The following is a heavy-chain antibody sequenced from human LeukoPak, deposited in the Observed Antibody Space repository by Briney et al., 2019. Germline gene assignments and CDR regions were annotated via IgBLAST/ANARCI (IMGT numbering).Heavy chain of an antibody. Sequence: GASVKVSCKASGYTFTDFYMHWVRQATGQGLEWMGWMSANSGNAASAQKFQGRLTMTRNTSISTAYMELSSLNSDDTAVYYCARNVGHFYYDGSGSELYYYYLDVWGKGTTVTVSS. V-gene: IGHV1-8*02. CDR2: MSANSGNA. CDR1: GYTFTDFY. J-gene: IGHJ6*03. CDR3: ARNVGHFYYDGSGSELYYYYLDV. D-gene: IGHD3-22*01.